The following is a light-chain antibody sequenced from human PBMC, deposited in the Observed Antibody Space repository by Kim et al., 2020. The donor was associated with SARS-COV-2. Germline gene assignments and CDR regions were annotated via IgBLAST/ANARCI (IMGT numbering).Light chain of an antibody. CDR2: GAS. CDR3: QQRSNWPPLT. V-gene: IGKV3-11*01. CDR1: QSIINN. J-gene: IGKJ4*01. Sequence: EIVMTQSPATLSVSPGERATLSCRASQSIINNLAWYQQKPGQAPRLLISGASKRATGIPARFSGSGSETDFTLTISSLEPEDFAVYYCQQRSNWPPLTFGGGTKVDIK.